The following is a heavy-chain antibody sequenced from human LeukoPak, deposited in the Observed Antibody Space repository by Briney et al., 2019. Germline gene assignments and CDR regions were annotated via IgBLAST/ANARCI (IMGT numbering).Heavy chain of an antibody. Sequence: GGSLRLSCVASGFTLSSYWMSWIRQAPGKGLEWVSYISTTSSYTDYADSVRGRFTISRDNAKNLLYLQMNSLRPEDTAVYYCARDWYCSSSICYTDRNWFDPWGQGTLVTVSS. V-gene: IGHV3-11*05. CDR1: GFTLSSYW. D-gene: IGHD2-2*02. CDR3: ARDWYCSSSICYTDRNWFDP. CDR2: ISTTSSYT. J-gene: IGHJ5*02.